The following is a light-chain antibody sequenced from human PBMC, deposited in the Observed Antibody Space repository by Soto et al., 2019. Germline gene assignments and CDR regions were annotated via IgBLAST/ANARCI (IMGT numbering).Light chain of an antibody. V-gene: IGKV1-5*01. J-gene: IGKJ1*01. CDR1: QSISXW. CDR3: QQYNSFWT. CDR2: DAS. Sequence: DIQMTQSPSTLSASVGDRVTITCXASQSISXWLAWYQQKPGKAPRLLIYDASYLERGVPSRFSGSGSGTEFTLTISDLQPDDLATYYCQQYNSFWTFGQGTKVEI.